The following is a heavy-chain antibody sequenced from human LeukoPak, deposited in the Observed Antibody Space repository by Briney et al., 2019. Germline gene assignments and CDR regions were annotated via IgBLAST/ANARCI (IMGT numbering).Heavy chain of an antibody. CDR2: ISGSGGST. J-gene: IGHJ4*02. V-gene: IGHV3-23*01. Sequence: PGGSLRLSCAASGFTFSSYAMSWVRQAPGEGLEWVSAISGSGGSTYYADSVKGRFTISRDNAKNTLYLQMNSLRAEDTAVYYCARDYYDSSGYYYNFGYWGQGALVTVSS. CDR1: GFTFSSYA. CDR3: ARDYYDSSGYYYNFGY. D-gene: IGHD3-22*01.